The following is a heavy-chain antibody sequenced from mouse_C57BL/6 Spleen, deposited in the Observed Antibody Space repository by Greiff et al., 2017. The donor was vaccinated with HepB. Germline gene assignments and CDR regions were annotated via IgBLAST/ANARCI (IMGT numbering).Heavy chain of an antibody. J-gene: IGHJ1*03. CDR1: GYTFTSYW. CDR3: ARDPTVVANWYFDV. Sequence: VKLQQPGAELVKPGASVKLSCKASGYTFTSYWMHWVKQRPGQGLEWIGMIHPNSGSTNYNEKFKSKATLTVDKSSSTAYMQLSSLTSEDSAVYYCARDPTVVANWYFDVWGTGTTVTVSS. V-gene: IGHV1-64*01. D-gene: IGHD1-1*01. CDR2: IHPNSGST.